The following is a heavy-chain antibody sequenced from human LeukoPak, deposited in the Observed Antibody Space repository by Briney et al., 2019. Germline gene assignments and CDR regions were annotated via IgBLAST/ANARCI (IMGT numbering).Heavy chain of an antibody. CDR2: IIPILGIA. CDR1: GGTFSSYA. V-gene: IGHV1-69*04. D-gene: IGHD3-10*01. J-gene: IGHJ4*02. Sequence: RASVKVSCKASGGTFSSYAISWVRQAPGQGLEWMGRIIPILGIANYAQKFQGRVTITADKSTSTAYMELSSLRSEDTAVYYCARDRRFGELEYYFDYWGQGTLVTVSS. CDR3: ARDRRFGELEYYFDY.